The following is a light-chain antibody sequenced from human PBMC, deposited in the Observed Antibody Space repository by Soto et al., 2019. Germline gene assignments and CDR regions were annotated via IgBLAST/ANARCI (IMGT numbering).Light chain of an antibody. Sequence: DIQMTQSPSSLSASVGDRVSITCRASQTIITYLNWYQQKPGKAPKLLIYAASTLQSGVPSRFSGSGSGTEFTLTISSLQPEDFATYYCQQLNSYLGTFGQGTKLEIK. CDR1: QTIITY. V-gene: IGKV1-9*01. J-gene: IGKJ2*01. CDR3: QQLNSYLGT. CDR2: AAS.